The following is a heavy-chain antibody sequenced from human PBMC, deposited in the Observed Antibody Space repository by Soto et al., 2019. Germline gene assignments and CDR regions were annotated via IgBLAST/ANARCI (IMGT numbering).Heavy chain of an antibody. D-gene: IGHD6-13*01. V-gene: IGHV3-23*01. J-gene: IGHJ5*02. CDR2: ISGSGGST. CDR3: AKDEVHRRAAAAGSSFDP. CDR1: GFTFSSYA. Sequence: GGSLRLSCAASGFTFSSYAMSWVRQAPGKGLEWVSAISGSGGSTYYADSVKGRFTISRDNSKNTLYLQMNSLRAEDTAVYYCAKDEVHRRAAAAGSSFDPWGQGTLVTVSS.